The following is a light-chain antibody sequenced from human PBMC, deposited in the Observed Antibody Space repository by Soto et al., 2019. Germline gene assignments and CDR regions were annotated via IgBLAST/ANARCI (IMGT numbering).Light chain of an antibody. CDR1: QSINW. CDR3: QHYNSYSPA. Sequence: DIQMTQSPSTLSASVGDRVTITCRASQSINWLAWYQQKPGKAPKLLLYEASGLESGVPSRFSGSGSGTEFTLTVSSLQPNDFATYYCQHYNSYSPAFGQGTKVEIK. V-gene: IGKV1-5*03. CDR2: EAS. J-gene: IGKJ1*01.